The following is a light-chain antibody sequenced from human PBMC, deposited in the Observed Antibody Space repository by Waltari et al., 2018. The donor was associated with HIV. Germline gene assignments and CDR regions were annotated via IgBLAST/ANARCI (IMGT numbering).Light chain of an antibody. CDR3: CSCPRSGIRYV. V-gene: IGLV2-23*02. CDR2: EVT. J-gene: IGLJ1*01. CDR1: RRNVGSADL. Sequence: QSALPQPASVSGSPGQSITISCTGTRRNVGSADLVFWYQQHPGEAPKLIIYEVTKRPSGVSNRFSGSKSGNTASLTISGLQAEDEADYYCCSCPRSGIRYVFGTGTKVTVL.